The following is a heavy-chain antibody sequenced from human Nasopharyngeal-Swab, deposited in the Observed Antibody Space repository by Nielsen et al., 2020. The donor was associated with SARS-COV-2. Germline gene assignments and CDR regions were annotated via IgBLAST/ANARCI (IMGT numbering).Heavy chain of an antibody. CDR2: IQNSGST. J-gene: IGHJ3*01. Sequence: SETLSLTCSVSGGPISSYSWSWIRQPPGKGLEWIGYIQNSGSTNYNPSLKSRVTMSVDMSKNQFSLKLTSVTAADTAVYYCARDKGWHAFDVWGQGTLVTVSS. CDR3: ARDKGWHAFDV. V-gene: IGHV4-59*13. D-gene: IGHD2-15*01. CDR1: GGPISSYS.